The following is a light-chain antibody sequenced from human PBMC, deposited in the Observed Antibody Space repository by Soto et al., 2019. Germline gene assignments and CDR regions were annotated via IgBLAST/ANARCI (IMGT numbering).Light chain of an antibody. V-gene: IGKV1-9*01. CDR2: ATS. J-gene: IGKJ1*01. Sequence: IQLTQSPSSLSASIGDRVTITCRASQGISNYLAWYQQKPGKAPKLLIYATSTLHSGVPSRFTGSGSGTEFTLTITSLQPEDFVTYYCQQYNSYPWTFGQGTKVEVK. CDR3: QQYNSYPWT. CDR1: QGISNY.